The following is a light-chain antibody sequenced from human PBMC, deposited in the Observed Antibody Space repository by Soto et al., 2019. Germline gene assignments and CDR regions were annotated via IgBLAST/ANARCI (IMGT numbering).Light chain of an antibody. CDR1: SSDVGGYNY. CDR2: EVS. V-gene: IGLV2-14*01. CDR3: NSYASSGTLV. Sequence: QSALTQPASVSGSPGQSITLSCTGTSSDVGGYNYVSWYQQHPGKAPKLMIYEVSNRPSGVSNRVSGSKSGNTASLTISGLQAEDEADYYCNSYASSGTLVFGTGTKLTVL. J-gene: IGLJ1*01.